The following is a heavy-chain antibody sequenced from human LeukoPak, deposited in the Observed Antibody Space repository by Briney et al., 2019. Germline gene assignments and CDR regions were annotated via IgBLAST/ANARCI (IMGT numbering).Heavy chain of an antibody. CDR3: ARVHGTYCGXDXYLXNYYYYYMDV. Sequence: GGSLRLSCAASGFTFSDYYMSWIRQAPGKGVEGVSYISSSGSTIYYADSVKGRFTISSDNAKNSLYLQMNSLRAEDTAVYYCARVHGTYCGXDXYLXNYYYYYMDVWGKGTTVTVSS. CDR2: ISSSGSTI. V-gene: IGHV3-11*01. J-gene: IGHJ6*03. D-gene: IGHD2-21*01. CDR1: GFTFSDYY.